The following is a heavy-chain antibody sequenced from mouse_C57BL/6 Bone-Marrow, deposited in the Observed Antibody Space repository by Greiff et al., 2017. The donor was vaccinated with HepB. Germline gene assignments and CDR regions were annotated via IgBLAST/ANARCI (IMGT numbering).Heavy chain of an antibody. CDR1: GFTFSDYG. Sequence: EVQRVESGGGLVKPGGSLKLSCAASGFTFSDYGMHWVRQAPEKGLEWVAYISSGSSTIYYADTVKGRFTISRDNAKNTLFLQMTSLRSEDTAMYYCARNSIVTTRRYAMDYWGQGTSVTVSS. V-gene: IGHV5-17*01. CDR3: ARNSIVTTRRYAMDY. CDR2: ISSGSSTI. J-gene: IGHJ4*01. D-gene: IGHD2-5*01.